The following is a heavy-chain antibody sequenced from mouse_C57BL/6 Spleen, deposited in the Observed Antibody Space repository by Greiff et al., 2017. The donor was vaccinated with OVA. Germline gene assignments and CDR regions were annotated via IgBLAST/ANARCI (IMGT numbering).Heavy chain of an antibody. CDR1: GYTFTSYW. CDR3: AREGDGYSYYFCY. CDR2: IYPGSGST. Sequence: QVQLKEPGAELVKPGASVKMSCKASGYTFTSYWITWVKQRPGQGLEWIGDIYPGSGSTNYNEKFKSKATLTVDTSSSTAYMQLSSLTSEDSAVYNCAREGDGYSYYFCYWGQGTTLTVSS. D-gene: IGHD2-3*01. V-gene: IGHV1-55*01. J-gene: IGHJ2*01.